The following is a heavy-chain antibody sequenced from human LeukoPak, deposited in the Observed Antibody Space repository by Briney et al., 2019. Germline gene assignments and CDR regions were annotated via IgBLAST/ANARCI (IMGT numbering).Heavy chain of an antibody. CDR1: GYTFTTFD. J-gene: IGHJ4*02. CDR3: ARVKSGSDNFDY. V-gene: IGHV1-8*02. CDR2: MNPNSGNT. D-gene: IGHD1-26*01. Sequence: ASVKVSCKASGYTFTTFDINWVRQATGQGLEWMGWMNPNSGNTGYAQRFQGRVTMTRNTSISTAYMELSSLRSEDTAVYYCARVKSGSDNFDYWGQGTLVTVSS.